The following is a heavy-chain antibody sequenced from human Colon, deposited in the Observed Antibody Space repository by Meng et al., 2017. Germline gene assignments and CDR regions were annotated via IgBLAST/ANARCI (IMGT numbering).Heavy chain of an antibody. CDR3: ARGRGSYSSIDF. Sequence: QVPLQESGPGLVKPSGTLSLTCAVSGGSISSSTWWSWVRQPPGKGLEWIGYVYYTGSANYNPSLKSRVTISVDTSKNHFSLNLTSVTAADTAVYYCARGRGSYSSIDFWGQGTLVTVSS. CDR2: VYYTGSA. J-gene: IGHJ4*02. V-gene: IGHV4-4*02. D-gene: IGHD1-26*01. CDR1: GGSISSSTW.